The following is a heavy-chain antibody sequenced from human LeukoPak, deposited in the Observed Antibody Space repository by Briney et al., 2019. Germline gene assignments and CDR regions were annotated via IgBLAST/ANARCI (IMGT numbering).Heavy chain of an antibody. CDR1: GFTFSSYG. J-gene: IGHJ4*02. CDR2: ISYDGSNK. D-gene: IGHD3-22*01. CDR3: AKVGQYYYDSSGFDY. Sequence: PGGSLRLSCAASGFTFSSYGMDWVRQAPGKGLEWVAFISYDGSNKYYADSVKGRFTISRDNSKNTLYLQMNSLRAEDTAVYYCAKVGQYYYDSSGFDYWGQGTLVTVSS. V-gene: IGHV3-30*18.